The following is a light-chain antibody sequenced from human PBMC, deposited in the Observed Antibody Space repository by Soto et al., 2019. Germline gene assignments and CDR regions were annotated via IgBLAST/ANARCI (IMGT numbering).Light chain of an antibody. J-gene: IGLJ3*02. CDR1: SSNIGSGYD. Sequence: QSVLTQPPSVSGAPGQRVTISCTGSSSNIGSGYDVHWYQQFPGTAPKLLIYGNNNRPSGVPDRFSGSKSGTSASLAITGLQAEDEADYYCCSYAGSSTWVFGGGTQLTVL. CDR2: GNN. CDR3: CSYAGSSTWV. V-gene: IGLV1-40*01.